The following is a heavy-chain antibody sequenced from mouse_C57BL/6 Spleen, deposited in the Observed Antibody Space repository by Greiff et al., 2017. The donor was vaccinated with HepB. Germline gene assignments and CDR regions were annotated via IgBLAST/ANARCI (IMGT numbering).Heavy chain of an antibody. CDR3: ARGITTVVAYYAMDY. D-gene: IGHD1-1*01. Sequence: ESGPGILQSSQTLSLTCSFSGFSLSTSGMGVSWIRQPSGKGLEWLAHIYWDDDKRYNPSLKSRLTISKDTSRNQVFLKITSVDTADTATYYWARGITTVVAYYAMDYWGQGTSVTVSS. CDR2: IYWDDDK. J-gene: IGHJ4*01. CDR1: GFSLSTSGMG. V-gene: IGHV8-12*01.